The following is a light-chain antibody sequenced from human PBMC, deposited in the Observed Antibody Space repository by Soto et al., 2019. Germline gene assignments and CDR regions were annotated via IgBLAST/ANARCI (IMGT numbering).Light chain of an antibody. V-gene: IGKV3-20*01. CDR1: QSLDSRF. J-gene: IGKJ1*01. CDR2: GAS. Sequence: ERVLTQSPGTLSLSPGERATLSCTASQSLDSRFLAWYQHKPGQAPRLLISGASSRAAGIPDRFSGSGSGTHFTLTIRRLEPEHFAVYYCQHFGTYPPWAFGQGTKVQV. CDR3: QHFGTYPPWA.